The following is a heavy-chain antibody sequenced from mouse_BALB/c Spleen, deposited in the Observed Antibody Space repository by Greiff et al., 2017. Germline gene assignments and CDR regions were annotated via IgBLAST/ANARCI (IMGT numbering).Heavy chain of an antibody. CDR1: GYSFTGYF. D-gene: IGHD3-3*01. V-gene: IGHV1-20*02. CDR2: INPYNGDT. CDR3: ALGRLSYAMDY. Sequence: DVKLVESGPELVKPGASVKISCKASGYSFTGYFMNWVMQSHGKSLEWIGRINPYNGDTFYNQKFKGKATLTVDKSSSTAHMELRSLASEDSAVYYCALGRLSYAMDYWGQGTSVTVSS. J-gene: IGHJ4*01.